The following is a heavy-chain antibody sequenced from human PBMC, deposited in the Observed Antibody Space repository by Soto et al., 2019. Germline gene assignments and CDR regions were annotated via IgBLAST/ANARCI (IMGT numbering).Heavy chain of an antibody. J-gene: IGHJ3*02. Sequence: QVQLVESGGGVVQPGRSLRLSCAASGFTFSSYAMHWVRQAPGKGLEWVAVISSDGSKKYYADSGKGRFTIFRDNSKNTRYLQMNSLRPEDTAVYYCASPTIRDHSAFDIWGQGTMVTVSS. V-gene: IGHV3-30-3*01. CDR3: ASPTIRDHSAFDI. D-gene: IGHD5-18*01. CDR2: ISSDGSKK. CDR1: GFTFSSYA.